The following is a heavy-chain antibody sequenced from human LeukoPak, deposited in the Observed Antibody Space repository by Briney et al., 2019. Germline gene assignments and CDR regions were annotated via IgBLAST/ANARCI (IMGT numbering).Heavy chain of an antibody. V-gene: IGHV4-30-4*01. J-gene: IGHJ5*02. D-gene: IGHD3-10*01. CDR1: GGSISSGDYY. CDR3: ARDLGGYGSGDQ. CDR2: IYLSGSS. Sequence: SETLSLTCTVSGGSISSGDYYWSWIRQPPGKGLEWIGYIYLSGSSYYNPSLKSRVTISVDTSKNQFSLKLSSVTAADTAVYYCARDLGGYGSGDQWGQRTLVTVSS.